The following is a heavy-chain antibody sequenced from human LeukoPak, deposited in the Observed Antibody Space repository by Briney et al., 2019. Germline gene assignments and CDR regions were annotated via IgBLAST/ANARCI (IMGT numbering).Heavy chain of an antibody. Sequence: PGGSLRLSCAASGFTFSSYGMHWVRQAPGKGLEWVAVISYDGSNKYYADSVKGRFTISRDNSKNTLYLQMNSLRAEDTAVYYCAKDSGNPMVRGIYWYFDLWGRGTLVIVSS. J-gene: IGHJ2*01. CDR3: AKDSGNPMVRGIYWYFDL. D-gene: IGHD3-10*01. CDR1: GFTFSSYG. V-gene: IGHV3-30*18. CDR2: ISYDGSNK.